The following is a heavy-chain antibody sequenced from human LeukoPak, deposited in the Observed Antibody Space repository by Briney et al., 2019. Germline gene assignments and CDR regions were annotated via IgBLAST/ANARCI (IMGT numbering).Heavy chain of an antibody. D-gene: IGHD4-17*01. CDR3: ARDRAVTTPYYYYGMDV. CDR1: GFTFSNYA. Sequence: PGGSLRLSCTSSGFTFSNYAMSWVRQAPGKGLEWVSTISGRGGSTYYADSVKGRFTISRDNSENTLYLQMNSLRAEDTAVYYCARDRAVTTPYYYYGMDVWGQGTTVTVSS. J-gene: IGHJ6*02. CDR2: ISGRGGST. V-gene: IGHV3-23*01.